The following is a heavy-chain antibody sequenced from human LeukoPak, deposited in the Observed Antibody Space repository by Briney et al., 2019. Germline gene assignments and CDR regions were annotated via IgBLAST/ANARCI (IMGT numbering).Heavy chain of an antibody. J-gene: IGHJ4*02. CDR1: GYTFTSYD. V-gene: IGHV1-8*03. Sequence: ASVKVSCKASGYTFTSYDINWVRQATGQGLEWMGWMNPNSGNTGYAQKFQGRVTITRNTSISTAYMELSSLRSEDTAVYYCARRYYDSSGYYYVDYWGQGTLVTVSS. D-gene: IGHD3-22*01. CDR3: ARRYYDSSGYYYVDY. CDR2: MNPNSGNT.